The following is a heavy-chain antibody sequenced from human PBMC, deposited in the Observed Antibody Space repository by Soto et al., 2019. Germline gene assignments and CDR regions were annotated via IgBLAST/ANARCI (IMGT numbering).Heavy chain of an antibody. V-gene: IGHV3-20*04. D-gene: IGHD2-8*02. J-gene: IGHJ4*02. CDR1: GFTFDDYG. CDR3: ARARVRCAWSPFDY. Sequence: EVQLVESGGGVVRPEGSLRLSCAASGFTFDDYGMSWVRQAPGKGLEWVSGINWNGRSTGYAGSVKGRFTISRDNAKNSLYLQMNSLRAEDTALYYCARARVRCAWSPFDYWGQGTLVTVSS. CDR2: INWNGRST.